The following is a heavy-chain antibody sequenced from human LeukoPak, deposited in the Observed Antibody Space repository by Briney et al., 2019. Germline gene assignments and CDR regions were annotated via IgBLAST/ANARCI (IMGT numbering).Heavy chain of an antibody. V-gene: IGHV3-33*03. J-gene: IGHJ4*02. CDR2: IWYDGSKK. CDR1: GFSFSSYG. CDR3: ASSGSYRFDY. D-gene: IGHD1-26*01. Sequence: QAGGSLRLSCAASGFSFSSYGMHWVRQAPGKGLEWVAVIWYDGSKKYYADSVKGRFTISRDIAKNSLYLQMNSLRAEDTAVYYCASSGSYRFDYWGQGTLVTVSS.